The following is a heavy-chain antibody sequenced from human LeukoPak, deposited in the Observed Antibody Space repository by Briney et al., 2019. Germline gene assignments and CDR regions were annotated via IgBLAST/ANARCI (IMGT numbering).Heavy chain of an antibody. CDR3: ARAEWYNWKGYFQH. V-gene: IGHV1-2*02. Sequence: ASVKVSCKASGYTFTGYYMHWVRQAPGQGLEWMGWINPNSGGTNYAQKFQGGVTMTRDTSISTAYMELSRLRSDDTAVYYCARAEWYNWKGYFQHWGQGTLVTVSS. CDR2: INPNSGGT. J-gene: IGHJ1*01. CDR1: GYTFTGYY. D-gene: IGHD1-20*01.